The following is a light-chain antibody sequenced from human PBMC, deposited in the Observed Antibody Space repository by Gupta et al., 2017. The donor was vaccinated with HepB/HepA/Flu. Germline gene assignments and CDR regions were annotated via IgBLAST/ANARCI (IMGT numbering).Light chain of an antibody. V-gene: IGLV3-21*04. CDR2: HDR. CDR1: NIGSQS. J-gene: IGLJ2*01. CDR3: QVWDASSDHVV. Sequence: VLTQPPSLSVAPGQTARLPCGGHNIGSQSVHWYQQRPGQAPLLVISHDRDRPSGIPARLSGSNSGNTATLTISRVEAGDEADYYCQVWDASSDHVVFGGGTKLTVL.